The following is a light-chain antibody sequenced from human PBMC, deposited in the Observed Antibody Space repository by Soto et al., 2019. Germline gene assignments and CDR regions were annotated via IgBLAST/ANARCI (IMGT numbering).Light chain of an antibody. Sequence: QSALTQPASVSGSPGQSITISCTGTSSDVGSYNLVSWYQQHPGKAPKLMIYEGSKRPSGVSNRFSGSKSGNTASLTISGLQAEDEADYYCCSYAGSSLEIFGGGTKVIVL. CDR3: CSYAGSSLEI. CDR2: EGS. V-gene: IGLV2-23*01. CDR1: SSDVGSYNL. J-gene: IGLJ2*01.